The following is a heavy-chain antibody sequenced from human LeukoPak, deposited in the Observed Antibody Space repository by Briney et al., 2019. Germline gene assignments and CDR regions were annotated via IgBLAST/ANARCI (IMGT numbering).Heavy chain of an antibody. CDR3: ARVSELLQDY. V-gene: IGHV3-30-3*01. CDR2: ISYDGSNK. D-gene: IGHD1-26*01. J-gene: IGHJ4*02. CDR1: GFTFSSYA. Sequence: QPGRSLRLSCAASGFTFSSYAMHWVRQAPGKGLEWVAVISYDGSNKYYADSVKGRFTISRDNAKNALYLQMNTLRAEDTAVYYCARVSELLQDYWGQGTLVTVSS.